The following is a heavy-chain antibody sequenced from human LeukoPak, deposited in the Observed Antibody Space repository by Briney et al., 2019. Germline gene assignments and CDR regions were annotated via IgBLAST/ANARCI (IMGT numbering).Heavy chain of an antibody. J-gene: IGHJ4*02. CDR1: GGSISSYY. CDR2: IYTSGGT. CDR3: ARNPGAGLLQYLLYFDY. Sequence: SETLSLTCTVSGGSISSYYWSWIRQPAGKGLEWIGRIYTSGGTNYNPSLKSRVTISVDTSKNQFSLKLSSVTAADTAVYYCARNPGAGLLQYLLYFDYWGQGTLVTVSS. V-gene: IGHV4-4*07. D-gene: IGHD4-11*01.